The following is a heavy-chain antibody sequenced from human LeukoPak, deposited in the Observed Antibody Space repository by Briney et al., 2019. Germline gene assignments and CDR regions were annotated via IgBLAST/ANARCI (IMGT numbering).Heavy chain of an antibody. Sequence: SETLSLTCAVYGGSFSGYYWSWIRQPPGKGLEWIGSMHYSGSTYYNPSLKSRVTISVDMSKTQFSLKLTSVTAADTAVYYCARRNDFGIWGQGTMVTVSS. CDR3: ARRNDFGI. V-gene: IGHV4-34*01. J-gene: IGHJ3*02. CDR2: MHYSGST. D-gene: IGHD1-1*01. CDR1: GGSFSGYY.